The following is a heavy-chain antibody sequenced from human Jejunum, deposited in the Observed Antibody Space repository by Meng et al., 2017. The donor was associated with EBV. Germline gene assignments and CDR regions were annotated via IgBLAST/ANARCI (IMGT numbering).Heavy chain of an antibody. Sequence: QPQLQESGSCLVTPAQTLSLTCAVSGDYRTRGAYLWSWIRQPPGKGLEWIGNIYHIGITYYNPSLKSRVTISVDRSKNQFSLKLTSVTAADTAVYYCARGGPDFGDYVPFDYWGQGTLVTVSS. CDR1: GDYRTRGAYL. CDR3: ARGGPDFGDYVPFDY. D-gene: IGHD4-17*01. J-gene: IGHJ4*02. V-gene: IGHV4-30-2*01. CDR2: IYHIGIT.